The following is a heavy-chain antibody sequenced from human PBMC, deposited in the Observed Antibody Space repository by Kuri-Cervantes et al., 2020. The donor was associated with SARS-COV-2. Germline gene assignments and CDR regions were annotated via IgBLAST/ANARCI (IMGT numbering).Heavy chain of an antibody. V-gene: IGHV6-1*01. CDR3: ARGAYYDSSGFPFKHNWFDP. CDR1: GDSVSSNSAA. Sequence: SETLSLTCAISGDSVSSNSAAWNWIRQSPSRGLEWLGRTYYRSKWYNDYAVSVKSRITINPDTSKNQFSLQLNSVTPEDTAVYYCARGAYYDSSGFPFKHNWFDPWGQGTLVTVSS. J-gene: IGHJ5*02. CDR2: TYYRSKWYN. D-gene: IGHD3-22*01.